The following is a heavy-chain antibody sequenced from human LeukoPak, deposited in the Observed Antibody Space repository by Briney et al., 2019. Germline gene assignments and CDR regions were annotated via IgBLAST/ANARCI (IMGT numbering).Heavy chain of an antibody. J-gene: IGHJ4*02. D-gene: IGHD2-15*01. V-gene: IGHV3-48*01. CDR3: AKGAGYCSGGSCFIIDY. Sequence: GGSLRLSCAASGFTFSSYSMNWVRQAPGKGLEWASYISSSSSTIYYADSVKGRFTISRDNSKNTLYLQMNSLRAEDTAVYYCAKGAGYCSGGSCFIIDYWGQGTLVTVSS. CDR1: GFTFSSYS. CDR2: ISSSSSTI.